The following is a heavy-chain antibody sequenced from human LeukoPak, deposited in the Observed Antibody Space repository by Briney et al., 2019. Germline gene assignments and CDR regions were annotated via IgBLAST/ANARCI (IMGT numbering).Heavy chain of an antibody. D-gene: IGHD3-3*01. J-gene: IGHJ6*03. CDR2: IYHSGST. V-gene: IGHV4-30-2*01. Sequence: SETLSLTCTVSGGTISSGGYYWSWIRQPPGKGLEWIGYIYHSGSTYYNPSLKSRVTISVDRSKNQFSLKLSSVTAADTAVYYCARDYKYDFWTEGYYYYYYMDVWGKGTTVTVSS. CDR3: ARDYKYDFWTEGYYYYYYMDV. CDR1: GGTISSGGYY.